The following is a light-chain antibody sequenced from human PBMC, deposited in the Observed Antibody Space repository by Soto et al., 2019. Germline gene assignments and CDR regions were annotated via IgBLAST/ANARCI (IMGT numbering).Light chain of an antibody. CDR2: QTT. CDR3: GTWDSSLSLWV. CDR1: SSNVGNNY. J-gene: IGLJ3*02. Sequence: QSVLTQPPSVSAAPGQRVTMSCSGTSSNVGNNYVSWYQQLPGTAPKLLIFQTTERPSGIPDRFSGSKSGTAATLGITELQTGDEADYYCGTWDSSLSLWVFGGGTKL. V-gene: IGLV1-51*02.